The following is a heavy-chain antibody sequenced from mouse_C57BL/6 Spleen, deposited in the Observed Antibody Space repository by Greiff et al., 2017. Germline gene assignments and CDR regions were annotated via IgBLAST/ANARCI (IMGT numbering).Heavy chain of an antibody. CDR2: IDPSDSET. Sequence: QVQLQQPGAELVRPGYSVKLSCKASGYTFTSYWMHWVKQRPIQGLEWIGNIDPSDSETPYNQKFKDKATLTVDKSSSTAYMQLSSLTSEDSAVYYCARDYGKEGYFDYWGQGTTLTVSS. V-gene: IGHV1-52*01. CDR1: GYTFTSYW. D-gene: IGHD2-1*01. J-gene: IGHJ2*01. CDR3: ARDYGKEGYFDY.